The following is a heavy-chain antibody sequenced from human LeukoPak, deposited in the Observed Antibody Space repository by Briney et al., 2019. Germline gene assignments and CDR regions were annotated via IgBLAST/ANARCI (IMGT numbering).Heavy chain of an antibody. CDR3: ASFCGGDCYSAAEYFQH. CDR2: IYHSGST. D-gene: IGHD2-21*02. CDR1: GGSISSSNW. Sequence: SGTLSLTCAVSGGSISSSNWWSWVRQPPGKGLEWIGEIYHSGSTNYNPSLKSRVTISVDKSKNQFSLKLSSVTAADTAVYYCASFCGGDCYSAAEYFQHWGQGTLVTVSS. V-gene: IGHV4-4*02. J-gene: IGHJ1*01.